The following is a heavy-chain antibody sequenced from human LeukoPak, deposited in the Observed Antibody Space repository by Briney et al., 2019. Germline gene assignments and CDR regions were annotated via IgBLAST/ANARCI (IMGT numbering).Heavy chain of an antibody. CDR1: GSTFSSYG. Sequence: GGSLRLSCAASGSTFSSYGMHWVRQAPGKGLEWVAVISYDGSNKYYADSVKGRFTISRDNSKNTLYLQMNSLRAEDTAVYYCAKDRVAAAGTGGNWFDPWGQGTLVTVSS. V-gene: IGHV3-30*18. CDR3: AKDRVAAAGTGGNWFDP. CDR2: ISYDGSNK. D-gene: IGHD6-13*01. J-gene: IGHJ5*02.